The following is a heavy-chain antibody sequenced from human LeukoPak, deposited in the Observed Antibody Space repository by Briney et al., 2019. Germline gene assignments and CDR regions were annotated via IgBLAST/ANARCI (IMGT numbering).Heavy chain of an antibody. D-gene: IGHD6-19*01. J-gene: IGHJ3*02. CDR2: VAHDGRYR. V-gene: IGHV3-30*04. CDR1: GFTFSTYV. Sequence: GRSLRLSCAASGFTFSTYVMHWVRRAPGKGPEWVAVVAHDGRYRYYADSVKGRFTISRDNSKNTLYLQMNSLRAEDTAVYHCVREGGVGSSGFDAFDIWGQGTMVAVSS. CDR3: VREGGVGSSGFDAFDI.